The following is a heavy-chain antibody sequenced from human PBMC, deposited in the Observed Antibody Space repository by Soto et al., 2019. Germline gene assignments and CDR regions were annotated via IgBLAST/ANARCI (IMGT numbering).Heavy chain of an antibody. CDR1: GFRFRSYG. CDR3: AKGKYGANPGSPFDY. D-gene: IGHD2-8*01. Sequence: PGGSLRLSCEASGFRFRSYGIHWVRQAPGKGLEWVAVISDDEKNKYYADSVKGRFTISRDNSRNTLYLQMNSLRVEDTALYYCAKGKYGANPGSPFDYWGQGTVVTVSS. J-gene: IGHJ4*02. CDR2: ISDDEKNK. V-gene: IGHV3-30*18.